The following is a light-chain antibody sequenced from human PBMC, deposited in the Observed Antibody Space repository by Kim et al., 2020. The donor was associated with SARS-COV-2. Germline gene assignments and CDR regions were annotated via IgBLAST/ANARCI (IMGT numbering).Light chain of an antibody. Sequence: DIVMTQSPDSLAVSLGERATINCKSSQSVLYSSNNKNYLAWYQQKPGQPPKLLIYWASTRESGVPDRFSGSGSGTDFTLTISSLQAEDMAVYYCQQYYSSYTFGQCTKLEI. V-gene: IGKV4-1*01. J-gene: IGKJ2*01. CDR3: QQYYSSYT. CDR2: WAS. CDR1: QSVLYSSNNKNY.